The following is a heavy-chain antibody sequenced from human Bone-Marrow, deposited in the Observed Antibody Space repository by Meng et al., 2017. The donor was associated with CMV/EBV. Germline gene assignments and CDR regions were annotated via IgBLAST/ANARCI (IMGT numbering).Heavy chain of an antibody. V-gene: IGHV3-33*01. CDR3: ARGSFQGRHFPFDY. CDR1: FSSSGCC. CDR2: MWHGGSNN. Sequence: FSSSGCCFHWARLGRGRGLHWVAFMWHGGSNNFYVDAVNGRVTISRDNITNTLYMLMACLRAEDTAVYYCARGSFQGRHFPFDYWGQGTLVTVSS. J-gene: IGHJ4*02.